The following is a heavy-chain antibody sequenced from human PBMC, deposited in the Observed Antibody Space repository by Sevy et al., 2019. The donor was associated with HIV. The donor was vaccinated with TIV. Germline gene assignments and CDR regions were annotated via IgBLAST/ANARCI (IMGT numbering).Heavy chain of an antibody. J-gene: IGHJ6*02. D-gene: IGHD6-19*01. V-gene: IGHV3-11*01. CDR1: GFTFSDYY. CDR3: ARVTVGVAGAPYYGMDV. Sequence: LSLTCAASGFTFSDYYMSWIRQAPGKGLEWVSYISSSGSTIYYADSVKGRFTISRDNAKNSLYLQMNSLRAEDTAVYYCARVTVGVAGAPYYGMDVWGQGTTVTVSS. CDR2: ISSSGSTI.